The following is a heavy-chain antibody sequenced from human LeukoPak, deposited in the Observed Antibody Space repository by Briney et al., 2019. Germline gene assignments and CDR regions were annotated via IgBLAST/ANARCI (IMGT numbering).Heavy chain of an antibody. CDR2: INHSGST. CDR3: ARMKGYSYGYDYYYSGMDV. Sequence: PSETLSLTCAVYGGSFSGDFWTWIRQSPGKGLEWIGEINHSGSTNYNPSLKSRVAISLETSKNQFSLKLSSVTAADTAVYYCARMKGYSYGYDYYYSGMDVWGQGTTVTVSS. D-gene: IGHD5-18*01. J-gene: IGHJ6*02. V-gene: IGHV4-34*01. CDR1: GGSFSGDF.